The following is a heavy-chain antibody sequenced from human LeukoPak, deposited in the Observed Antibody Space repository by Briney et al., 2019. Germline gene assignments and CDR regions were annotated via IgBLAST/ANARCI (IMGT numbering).Heavy chain of an antibody. D-gene: IGHD2-2*01. CDR1: GGSISSSSYY. Sequence: PSETLSLTCTVSGGSISSSSYYWGWIRQPPGKGLEWIGSIYYSGSTYYNPSLKSRVTISVDTSKNQFSLKLSSVTAADTAVYYCARGVTSCCYDYWGQGTLVTVSS. CDR3: ARGVTSCCYDY. CDR2: IYYSGST. J-gene: IGHJ4*02. V-gene: IGHV4-39*07.